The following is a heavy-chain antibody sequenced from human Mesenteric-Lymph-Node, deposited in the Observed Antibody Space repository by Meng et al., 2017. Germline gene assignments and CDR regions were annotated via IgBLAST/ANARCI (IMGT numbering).Heavy chain of an antibody. CDR2: IHDSGST. V-gene: IGHV4-31*03. CDR1: GGSISSDGYY. D-gene: IGHD6-13*01. Sequence: QAQLQGSGPGLVKPSQTLSLTCTVSGGSISSDGYYWSWIRQHPGKGLEWIGYIHDSGSTYYNPSLKSRVTISADTSKNQFSLKLSSVTAADTAVYYCARVAAAGNEWFDPWGQGTLVTVSS. J-gene: IGHJ5*02. CDR3: ARVAAAGNEWFDP.